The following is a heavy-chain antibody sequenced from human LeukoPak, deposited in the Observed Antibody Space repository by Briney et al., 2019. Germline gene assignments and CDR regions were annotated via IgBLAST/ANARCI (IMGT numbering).Heavy chain of an antibody. D-gene: IGHD3-22*01. Sequence: PSETLSLTCTVSGGSISSYYWSWIRQPPGEGREWRGYIYYSGGTNYNPSLTSRVTISVDTSKNQFSLKLSSVTAADTAVYYCARYRDRSGNFDYWGQGTLVTVSS. CDR3: ARYRDRSGNFDY. J-gene: IGHJ4*02. V-gene: IGHV4-59*01. CDR2: IYYSGGT. CDR1: GGSISSYY.